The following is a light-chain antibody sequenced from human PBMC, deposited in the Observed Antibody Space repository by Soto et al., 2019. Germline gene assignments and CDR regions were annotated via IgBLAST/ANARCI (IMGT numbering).Light chain of an antibody. V-gene: IGLV4-69*01. CDR2: LNSDGSH. CDR1: SGHSSYA. CDR3: QTWGTGSWV. Sequence: QLVLTQSPSASASLGASVKLTCTLSSGHSSYAIAWHQQQPEKGPRYLMKLNSDGSHSKGDGIPDRFSGSSSGAERYLTISRLQSEDEADYYCQTWGTGSWVFGGGTKVTVL. J-gene: IGLJ3*02.